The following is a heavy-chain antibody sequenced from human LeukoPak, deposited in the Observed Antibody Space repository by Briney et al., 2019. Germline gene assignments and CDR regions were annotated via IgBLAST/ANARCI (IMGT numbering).Heavy chain of an antibody. CDR1: GFTFSNYG. CDR3: AKVASGSYYNWPFDY. D-gene: IGHD1-26*01. Sequence: GGSLRLSCAVSGFTFSNYGMSWVRQAPGKGLEWVSSMSASGGSTYYADSVKGRFTVSRDNSKNTLYLQMNSLRAEDTAVYYCAKVASGSYYNWPFDYWGQGTLVTVSS. V-gene: IGHV3-23*01. J-gene: IGHJ4*02. CDR2: MSASGGST.